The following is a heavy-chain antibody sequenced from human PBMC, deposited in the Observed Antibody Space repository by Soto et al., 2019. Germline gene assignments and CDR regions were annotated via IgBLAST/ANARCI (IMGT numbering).Heavy chain of an antibody. V-gene: IGHV3-23*01. D-gene: IGHD3-9*01. CDR1: GFTFSSYA. J-gene: IGHJ4*02. Sequence: GGSLRLSCAASGFTFSSYAMSWVRQAPGKGLEWVSAISGSGGSTYYADSVKGRFTISRDNSKNTLYLQMNSLRAEDTAVYYCAKDRNDILTGYYNTDDYWGQGTLVTVSS. CDR2: ISGSGGST. CDR3: AKDRNDILTGYYNTDDY.